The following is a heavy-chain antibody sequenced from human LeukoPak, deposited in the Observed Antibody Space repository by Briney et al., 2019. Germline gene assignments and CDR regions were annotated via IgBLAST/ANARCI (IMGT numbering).Heavy chain of an antibody. V-gene: IGHV4-30-4*08. Sequence: TSETLSLTCTVSGGSISSGGYYWSWIRQPPGKGLEWIGYIYYSGSTYYNPSLKSRVTISVDTSKNQFSLKLSSVTAADTAVYYCARVVVAAGHWFDPWGQGTLVTVSS. CDR1: GGSISSGGYY. D-gene: IGHD2-15*01. CDR3: ARVVVAAGHWFDP. J-gene: IGHJ5*02. CDR2: IYYSGST.